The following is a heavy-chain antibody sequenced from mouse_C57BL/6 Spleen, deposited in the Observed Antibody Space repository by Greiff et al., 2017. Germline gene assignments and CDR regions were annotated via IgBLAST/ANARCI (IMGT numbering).Heavy chain of an antibody. Sequence: QVQLQQPGAELVRPGTSVKLSCKASGYTFTSYWMHWVKQRPGQGLEWIGVIDPSDSYTNYNQKFEGKATLTVDTSSSTAYMQLSSLTSEDSAVYYCARPLITTVVARGYFDVWGTGTTVTVSS. CDR2: IDPSDSYT. J-gene: IGHJ1*03. CDR3: ARPLITTVVARGYFDV. V-gene: IGHV1-59*01. D-gene: IGHD1-1*01. CDR1: GYTFTSYW.